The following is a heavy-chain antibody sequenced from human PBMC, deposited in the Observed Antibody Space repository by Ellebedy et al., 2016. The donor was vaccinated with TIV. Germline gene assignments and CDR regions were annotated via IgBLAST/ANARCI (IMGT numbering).Heavy chain of an antibody. D-gene: IGHD4-17*01. Sequence: PGGSLRLSCAASGFTVSSNYMSWVRQAPGKGLEWVSVIYSGGSTYYADSVKGRFTISRDNSKNTLYLQMNSLRAEDTAVYYCARDMDHDYGPLGYWGQGTLVTVSS. CDR3: ARDMDHDYGPLGY. J-gene: IGHJ4*02. CDR2: IYSGGST. CDR1: GFTVSSNY. V-gene: IGHV3-66*01.